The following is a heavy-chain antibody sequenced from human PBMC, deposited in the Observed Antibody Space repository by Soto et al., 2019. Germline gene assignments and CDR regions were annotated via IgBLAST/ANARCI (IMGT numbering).Heavy chain of an antibody. Sequence: GGSLRLSCAASGFTFSSYGMHWVRQAPGKGLEWVAVIWYDVSNKYYADSVKGRFTISRDNSKNTLYLQMNSLRAEDTAVYYCAREDGWGQFYYYGMDVWGQGTRVTVSS. V-gene: IGHV3-33*01. CDR3: AREDGWGQFYYYGMDV. D-gene: IGHD3-10*01. CDR1: GFTFSSYG. J-gene: IGHJ6*02. CDR2: IWYDVSNK.